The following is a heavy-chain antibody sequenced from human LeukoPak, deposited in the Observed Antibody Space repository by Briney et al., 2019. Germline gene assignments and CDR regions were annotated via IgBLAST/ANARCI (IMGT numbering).Heavy chain of an antibody. J-gene: IGHJ3*02. CDR2: IYYSGST. CDR3: ARAMKDAFDT. V-gene: IGHV4-30-4*01. CDR1: GGSISSGDYY. Sequence: SETLSLTCTVSGGSISSGDYYWSWIRQPPGKGLEWIGYIYYSGSTYYNPSLKSRVTISVDTSKNQFSLRLSSVTAADTAVYYCARAMKDAFDTWGQGTMVTVSS.